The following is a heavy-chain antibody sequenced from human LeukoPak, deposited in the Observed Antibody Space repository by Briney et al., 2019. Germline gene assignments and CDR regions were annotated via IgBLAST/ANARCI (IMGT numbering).Heavy chain of an antibody. CDR1: GYTFTSYY. Sequence: ASVKVSCKASGYTFTSYYIHWVRQAPGQGLEWMGIIIPSAGRTNYAQKFRGRVSMTRDMSTSTVYMELSSLRSEDTAVYYCATGGHVRVYDSSAYYGHYWGQGTLVTVSS. J-gene: IGHJ4*02. D-gene: IGHD3-22*01. CDR3: ATGGHVRVYDSSAYYGHY. CDR2: IIPSAGRT. V-gene: IGHV1-46*01.